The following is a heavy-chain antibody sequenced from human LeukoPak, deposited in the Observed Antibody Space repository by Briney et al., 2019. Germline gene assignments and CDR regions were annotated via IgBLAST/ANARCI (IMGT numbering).Heavy chain of an antibody. CDR2: IRGNNGNT. V-gene: IGHV3-23*01. D-gene: IGHD1-1*01. J-gene: IGHJ4*02. CDR3: AKGAGSPYYFDY. CDR1: GFTFSSYA. Sequence: PGGSLRFSCAASGFTFSSYAMSWVRQAPGKGLESVSLIRGNNGNTYYADSVKGRFTISRDNSKNTLYLQMNSLRDEDTAVYYCAKGAGSPYYFDYWGQGTLVTVSS.